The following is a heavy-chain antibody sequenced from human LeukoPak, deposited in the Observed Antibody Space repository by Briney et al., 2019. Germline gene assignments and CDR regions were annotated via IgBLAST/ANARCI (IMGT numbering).Heavy chain of an antibody. V-gene: IGHV3-23*01. D-gene: IGHD1-26*01. CDR1: GFSFTDYP. CDR3: AKDSSSGSYEFDY. CDR2: LSGSAGSP. Sequence: GGSLRLSCATSGFSFTDYPMNWVRQAPGKGLEWVSGLSGSAGSPYYADSVKGRFTISRDNSKNTLYLQMNSLRAEDTAVYYCAKDSSSGSYEFDYWGQGTLVTVSS. J-gene: IGHJ4*02.